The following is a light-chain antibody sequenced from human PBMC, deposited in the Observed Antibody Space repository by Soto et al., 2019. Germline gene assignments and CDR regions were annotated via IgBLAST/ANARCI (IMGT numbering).Light chain of an antibody. V-gene: IGKV3-11*01. Sequence: DIVLTQSPATLSLSPGDRATLSCRASQSVSNYLAWYQQKPGQVPKLLIYDTFHRAPGIPVRFSGSGFGTDFTLTSSSLEADEFAVYYWQHRANVGSFGGGTKREIK. CDR3: QHRANVGS. CDR1: QSVSNY. J-gene: IGKJ4*01. CDR2: DTF.